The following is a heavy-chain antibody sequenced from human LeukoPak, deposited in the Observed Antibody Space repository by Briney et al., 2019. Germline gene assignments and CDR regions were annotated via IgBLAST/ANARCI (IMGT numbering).Heavy chain of an antibody. J-gene: IGHJ4*02. CDR3: ARDEASRFGNFDY. V-gene: IGHV3-66*01. D-gene: IGHD3-10*01. CDR2: IYSGGVT. CDR1: GFTFSSYS. Sequence: GGSLRLSCAASGFTFSSYSMNWVRQAPGKGLEWVSLIYSGGVTFYADSVKGRFTISRDNSKNTLYLQMNNLRVEDTAVYYCARDEASRFGNFDYWGQGTLVTVSS.